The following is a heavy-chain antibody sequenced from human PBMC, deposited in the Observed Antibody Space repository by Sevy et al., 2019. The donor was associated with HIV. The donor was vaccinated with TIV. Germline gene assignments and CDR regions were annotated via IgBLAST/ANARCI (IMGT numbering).Heavy chain of an antibody. CDR2: ISSSSSYI. CDR3: ARDAALSNYYDSSGYPNAFDI. CDR1: GFTFSSYS. Sequence: GGSLRLSCAASGFTFSSYSMNWVRQAPGKGLEWVSSISSSSSYIYYADSVKGRFTISRDNAKNSLYLQMNSLRAEDKAVYYCARDAALSNYYDSSGYPNAFDIWGQGTMVTVSS. J-gene: IGHJ3*02. D-gene: IGHD3-22*01. V-gene: IGHV3-21*01.